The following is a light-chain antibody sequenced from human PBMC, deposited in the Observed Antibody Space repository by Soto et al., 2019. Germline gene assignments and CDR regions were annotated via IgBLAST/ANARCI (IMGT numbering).Light chain of an antibody. J-gene: IGKJ1*01. V-gene: IGKV3-15*01. CDR2: GAS. CDR1: QSISDT. CDR3: QQYNNWPWT. Sequence: EIVMTQSPATLSVSPGGRAPLSCRASQSISDTSAWYQQKPGQAPRLLIYGASTRAPGFPARFSGSGSGTDFTLTISSLQSEDFAVYYCQQYNNWPWTFGQGTKVDIK.